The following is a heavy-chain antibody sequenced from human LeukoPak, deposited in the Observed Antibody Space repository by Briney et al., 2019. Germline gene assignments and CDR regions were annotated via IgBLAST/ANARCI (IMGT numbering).Heavy chain of an antibody. CDR3: AREGGSYSNAWYFLDY. J-gene: IGHJ4*02. CDR2: ISSGGTTI. V-gene: IGHV3-48*04. Sequence: PGGSLRLSCAASGFTFSYYWMYWVRQAPGKGLEWVTYISSGGTTIYYADSVRGRFTISRDNAKNSLYLQMDSLRAEDTAIYYCAREGGSYSNAWYFLDYWGQGTLVIVSS. CDR1: GFTFSYYW. D-gene: IGHD6-19*01.